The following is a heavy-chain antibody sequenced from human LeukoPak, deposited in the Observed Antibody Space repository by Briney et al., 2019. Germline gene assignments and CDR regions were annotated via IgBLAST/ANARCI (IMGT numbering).Heavy chain of an antibody. CDR2: ISYDGSNK. V-gene: IGHV3-30*04. Sequence: GRSLRLSCAASGFTFSSYAMHWVRQAPGKGLEWVAVISYDGSNKYYADSVKGRFTISRDNSKNTLYLQMNSLRAEDTAVYYCARVLKWELLGFDYWGQGTLVTVSS. J-gene: IGHJ4*02. CDR3: ARVLKWELLGFDY. D-gene: IGHD1-26*01. CDR1: GFTFSSYA.